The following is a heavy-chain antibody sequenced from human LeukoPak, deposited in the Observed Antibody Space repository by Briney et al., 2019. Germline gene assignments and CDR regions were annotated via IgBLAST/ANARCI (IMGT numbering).Heavy chain of an antibody. J-gene: IGHJ3*02. CDR1: GGSISSGSYY. V-gene: IGHV4-61*02. D-gene: IGHD2-21*02. Sequence: SETLSLTCTVSGGSISSGSYYWSWIRQPAGKGLEWIGRIYTSGSTNYNPSLKSRVTISVDTSKNQFSLKLSSVTAADTAVYYCASTYCGGDCYSGTDAFDIWGQGTMVTVSS. CDR3: ASTYCGGDCYSGTDAFDI. CDR2: IYTSGST.